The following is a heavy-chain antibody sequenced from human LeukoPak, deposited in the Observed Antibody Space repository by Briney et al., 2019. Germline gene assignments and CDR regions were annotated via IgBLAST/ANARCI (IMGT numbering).Heavy chain of an antibody. D-gene: IGHD3-10*01. J-gene: IGHJ4*02. CDR2: INPSGGST. Sequence: GASVKVSCKASGYTFTSYYMHWVRQAPGQGLEWMGIINPSGGSTSYAQKFQGRVTMTRDTSTSTVYMELSSLRSEDTAVYYCARRAPKYYGSGSYMYYFDYWGQGTLVTVSS. CDR3: ARRAPKYYGSGSYMYYFDY. V-gene: IGHV1-46*01. CDR1: GYTFTSYY.